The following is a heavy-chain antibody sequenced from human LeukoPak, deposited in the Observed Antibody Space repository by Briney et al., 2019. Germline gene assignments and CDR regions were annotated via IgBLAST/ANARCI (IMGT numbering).Heavy chain of an antibody. V-gene: IGHV3-23*01. J-gene: IGHJ4*02. CDR1: GFSVSTDH. CDR3: ASKGGGY. Sequence: TGGSLRLSCAASGFSVSTDHMSWVRQAPGKGLEWVSAISASGGSTHYADSVKGRFTISRDNSKNTLYLQMNSLRAEDTALYYCASKGGGYWGQGTLVTVSS. D-gene: IGHD3-16*01. CDR2: ISASGGST.